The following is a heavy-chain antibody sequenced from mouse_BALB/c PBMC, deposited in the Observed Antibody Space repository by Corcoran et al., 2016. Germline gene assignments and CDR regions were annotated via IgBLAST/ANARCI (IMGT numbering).Heavy chain of an antibody. CDR2: INTYTGEP. D-gene: IGHD1-1*02. Sequence: QNQLVQSGPELKKPGETVKISCKASGYTFTNYGMNWVKQAPGKGLKWMGWINTYTGEPTYADDFKGRFAFSLETSASTAYLQINNLKNEDTATYFGASGNYAMDYWGQGTSVTVSS. CDR1: GYTFTNYG. V-gene: IGHV9-3-1*01. CDR3: ASGNYAMDY. J-gene: IGHJ4*01.